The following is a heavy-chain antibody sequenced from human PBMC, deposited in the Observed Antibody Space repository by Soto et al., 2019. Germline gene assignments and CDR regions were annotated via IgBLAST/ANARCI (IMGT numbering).Heavy chain of an antibody. D-gene: IGHD3-22*01. Sequence: DVQLMESGGGLVQPGGSLRLSCTASGFTFENYWMTWIRQAPGKGLEWVANIRKDGTQEHYVDSVEGRFSVSRDNARASLYLQMNSLRIEDTAVYYCARDANNRDSSVYYYVFDIWGQGTMVTVSP. V-gene: IGHV3-7*05. CDR2: IRKDGTQE. CDR3: ARDANNRDSSVYYYVFDI. J-gene: IGHJ3*02. CDR1: GFTFENYW.